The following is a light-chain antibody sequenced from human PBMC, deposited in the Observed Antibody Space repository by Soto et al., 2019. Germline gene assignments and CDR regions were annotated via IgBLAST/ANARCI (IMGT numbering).Light chain of an antibody. CDR3: QVWDSGSNHFV. CDR2: DDS. V-gene: IGLV3-21*02. Sequence: SYELTQPPWVSVAPGQTARISCGGNNIGSKSVHWYQQKPGQTPVLVVYDDSARPSGIPERFSGSNSGNTATLTISRVEAGDEADYYCQVWDSGSNHFVFGTGTKVTVL. CDR1: NIGSKS. J-gene: IGLJ1*01.